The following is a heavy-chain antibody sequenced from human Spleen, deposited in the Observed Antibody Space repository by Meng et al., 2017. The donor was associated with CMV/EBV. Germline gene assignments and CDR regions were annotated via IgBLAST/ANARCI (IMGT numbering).Heavy chain of an antibody. D-gene: IGHD1-26*01. CDR3: FLTSGSYYVNY. J-gene: IGHJ4*02. V-gene: IGHV3-73*01. CDR1: RFTFSGYA. CDR2: IRSKANSYAT. Sequence: GGSLRLSCAASRFTFSGYAMSWVRQAPGKGLEWVGRIRSKANSYATAYAESLKGRFTISRDDSKNTAYLQMNSLKTEDTAVYYCFLTSGSYYVNYWGQGTLVTVSS.